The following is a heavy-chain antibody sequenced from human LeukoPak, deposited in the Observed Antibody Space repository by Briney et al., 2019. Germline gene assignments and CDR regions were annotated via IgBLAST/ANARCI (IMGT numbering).Heavy chain of an antibody. CDR2: IRQDGSAK. D-gene: IGHD4-11*01. V-gene: IGHV3-7*01. CDR1: GFIFSSYW. CDR3: ARDRDYSLDY. Sequence: GGSLRLSCAASGFIFSSYWMSWVRQAPGKGLEWVANIRQDGSAKYYVDSVKGRSTISRDNAKNSLYLQMNSLRVEDTAVYYCARDRDYSLDYWGQGILVTVSS. J-gene: IGHJ4*02.